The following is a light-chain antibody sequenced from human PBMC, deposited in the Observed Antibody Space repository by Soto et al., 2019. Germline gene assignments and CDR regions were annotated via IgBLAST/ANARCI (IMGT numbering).Light chain of an antibody. Sequence: DIVMTQSPDSLAVSLGERATINCKSSQSVLYSSNSKNYLAWYQQKPGQPPKLLIYWAFTRESGVPDRSGGSGCGTDFTLTISSLQAEDVAVYYGQEYYTTPPTFGGGTRVEIK. CDR3: QEYYTTPPT. V-gene: IGKV4-1*01. CDR1: QSVLYSSNSKNY. J-gene: IGKJ4*01. CDR2: WAF.